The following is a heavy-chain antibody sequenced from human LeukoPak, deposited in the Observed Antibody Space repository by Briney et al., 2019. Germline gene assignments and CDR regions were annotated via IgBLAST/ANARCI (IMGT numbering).Heavy chain of an antibody. CDR2: ISYDGSNE. CDR3: ARNNIDY. J-gene: IGHJ4*02. V-gene: IGHV3-30*04. Sequence: GGSLRLSCAASGFTFSSYVMHWVRQAPGKGLEWVAIISYDGSNEYYADSVKGRFTISRDNSKNTLYLQMNSLRAADTAVYHCARNNIDYWGQGTLATVSS. D-gene: IGHD1/OR15-1a*01. CDR1: GFTFSSYV.